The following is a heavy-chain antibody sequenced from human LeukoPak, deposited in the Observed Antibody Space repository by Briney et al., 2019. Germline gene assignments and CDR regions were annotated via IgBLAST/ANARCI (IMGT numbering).Heavy chain of an antibody. Sequence: GASVKVSCKASGYTYTGYYMHWVRQAPGQGLEWMGWINPNSGGTNYAQKFQGRVTMTRDTSISTAYMELSRLRSDDTAVYYCARVWNYFDRRFDPWGQGTLVTVSS. CDR3: ARVWNYFDRRFDP. D-gene: IGHD1-7*01. V-gene: IGHV1-2*02. CDR2: INPNSGGT. CDR1: GYTYTGYY. J-gene: IGHJ5*02.